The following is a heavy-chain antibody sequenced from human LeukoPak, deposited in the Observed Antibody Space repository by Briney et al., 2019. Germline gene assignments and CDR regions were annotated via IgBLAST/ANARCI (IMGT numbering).Heavy chain of an antibody. CDR2: IYTSGST. V-gene: IGHV4-61*02. CDR3: ARAPRIGGGWFDP. Sequence: SQTLSLTCTVSGGSISSGSYYWSWIRQPAGKGLEWIGRIYTSGSTNYNPSLKSRVTISVDTSKNQFSLKLSSVTAADTAVYYCARAPRIGGGWFDPWGQGTLVTVSS. CDR1: GGSISSGSYY. J-gene: IGHJ5*02. D-gene: IGHD3-16*01.